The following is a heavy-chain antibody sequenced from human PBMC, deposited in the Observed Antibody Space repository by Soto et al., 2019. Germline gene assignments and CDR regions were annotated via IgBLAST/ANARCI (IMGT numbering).Heavy chain of an antibody. Sequence: SETLSLTCAVYGGSFSGYYWSWIRQPPGKGLEWIGEINHSGSTNYNPSLKSRVTISVDTSKNQFSLKLSSVTAADTAVYYCARGRVIQLWFYYYGMDVWGQGTTVTVSS. CDR2: INHSGST. D-gene: IGHD5-18*01. CDR3: ARGRVIQLWFYYYGMDV. CDR1: GGSFSGYY. J-gene: IGHJ6*02. V-gene: IGHV4-34*01.